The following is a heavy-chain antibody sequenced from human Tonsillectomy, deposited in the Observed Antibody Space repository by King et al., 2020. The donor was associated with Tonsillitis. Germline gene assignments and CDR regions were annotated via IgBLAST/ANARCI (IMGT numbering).Heavy chain of an antibody. CDR2: INHSGST. D-gene: IGHD3-10*01. V-gene: IGHV4-34*01. CDR3: ARHGSSYFDN. CDR1: GGSFSGYY. Sequence: VQLQQWGAGLLKPSETLSLTCAVYGGSFSGYYWSWSRQAPGKGLEWIGEINHSGSTNYNPSLKSRVTVSVDTSKNQFSLNLSSVTAADTAFYYCARHGSSYFDNWGQGTLVTVSS. J-gene: IGHJ4*02.